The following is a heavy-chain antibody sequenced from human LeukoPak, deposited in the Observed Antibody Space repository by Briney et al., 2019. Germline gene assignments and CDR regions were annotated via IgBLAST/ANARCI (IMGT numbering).Heavy chain of an antibody. D-gene: IGHD3-10*01. V-gene: IGHV3-48*03. J-gene: IGHJ6*03. Sequence: GGSLRLSCAASGFTFSSYEMNWVRQAPGKGLEWVSYISSSGSTIYYADSVKGRFTISRDNAKNSLYLQMNSLRAEDTAVYYCARPAKGDYYGSGRVRYYYYMDVWGKGTTVTVS. CDR1: GFTFSSYE. CDR2: ISSSGSTI. CDR3: ARPAKGDYYGSGRVRYYYYMDV.